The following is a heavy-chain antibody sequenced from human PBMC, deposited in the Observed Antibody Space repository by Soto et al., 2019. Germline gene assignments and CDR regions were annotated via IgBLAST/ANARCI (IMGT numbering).Heavy chain of an antibody. D-gene: IGHD2-15*01. CDR3: AAWAEGATEVH. Sequence: GSLRLSCETSGFSFSVYGMHWVRQAPGKGLEWVAVIWYDASKQFYAASVEGRFTISRDNSKAILYLQMNSLRAEDTAVYYCAAWAEGATEVHWGQGTRVTAPQ. CDR2: IWYDASKQ. V-gene: IGHV3-33*01. CDR1: GFSFSVYG. J-gene: IGHJ4*02.